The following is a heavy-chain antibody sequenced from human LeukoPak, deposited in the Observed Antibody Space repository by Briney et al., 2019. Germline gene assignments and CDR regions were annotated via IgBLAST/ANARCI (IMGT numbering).Heavy chain of an antibody. Sequence: GASVKVSCKASGYTFTGYYMHWVRQAPGQGLEWMGWINPNSGGTNYAQKFQGRVTMTRDTSISTAYMELSRLRSDDTAVYYCARDLFEEQWFWFDPWGQGTLVTVSS. D-gene: IGHD6-19*01. CDR2: INPNSGGT. V-gene: IGHV1-2*02. CDR3: ARDLFEEQWFWFDP. CDR1: GYTFTGYY. J-gene: IGHJ5*02.